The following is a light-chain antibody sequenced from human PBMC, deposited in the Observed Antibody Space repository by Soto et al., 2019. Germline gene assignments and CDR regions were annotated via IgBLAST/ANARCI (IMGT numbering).Light chain of an antibody. J-gene: IGKJ4*01. Sequence: DIQMTQSPSSLSASVGDKVTITCRASQSIKSKLNWYQQKPRKAPELLMHAASSLQSGVPPRFSGSGDGTDFTLTIRSLQPEDFATYYCQQSFRTPFTFGAGTKVEI. V-gene: IGKV1-39*01. CDR1: QSIKSK. CDR2: AAS. CDR3: QQSFRTPFT.